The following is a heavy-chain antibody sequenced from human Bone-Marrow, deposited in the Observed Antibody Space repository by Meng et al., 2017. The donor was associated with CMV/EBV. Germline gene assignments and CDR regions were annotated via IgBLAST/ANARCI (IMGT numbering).Heavy chain of an antibody. V-gene: IGHV1-18*01. D-gene: IGHD6-6*01. J-gene: IGHJ4*02. CDR1: GYTFMDYG. Sequence: CKASGYTFMDYGITWVRQAPGQGLEWMGWISPYNRNTNYAQRLQGRLTMTADTSTTTAYMKLRSLRSGDTAIYYSARLDYSTSSCGHWGQGTLVTVSS. CDR2: ISPYNRNT. CDR3: ARLDYSTSSCGH.